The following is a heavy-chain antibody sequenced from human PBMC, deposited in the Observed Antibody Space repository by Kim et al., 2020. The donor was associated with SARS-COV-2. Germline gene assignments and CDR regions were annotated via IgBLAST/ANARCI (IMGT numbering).Heavy chain of an antibody. CDR3: ARTDSLSYDYVWGSYRQGDAFDI. D-gene: IGHD3-16*02. V-gene: IGHV4-31*03. Sequence: SETLSLTCTVSGGSISSGGYYWSWIRQHPGKGLEWIGYIYYSGSTYYNPSLKSRVTISVDTSKNQFSLKLSSVTAADTAVYYCARTDSLSYDYVWGSYRQGDAFDIWGQGTMVTVSS. CDR2: IYYSGST. J-gene: IGHJ3*02. CDR1: GGSISSGGYY.